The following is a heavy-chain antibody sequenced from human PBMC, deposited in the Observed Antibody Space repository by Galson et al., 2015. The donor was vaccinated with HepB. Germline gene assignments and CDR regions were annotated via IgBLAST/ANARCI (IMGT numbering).Heavy chain of an antibody. V-gene: IGHV1-69*13. CDR1: VDTFSSYT. J-gene: IGHJ4*02. Sequence: SVKVSCKASVDTFSSYTINWVRQAPGQGLEWMGGIIPIFRTAKYAQKFQGRVTITADESTNTAYMELSSLTSEDTAVCYCALGYTYGYGLYYFDYWGQGTLVTVSS. CDR3: ALGYTYGYGLYYFDY. CDR2: IIPIFRTA. D-gene: IGHD5-18*01.